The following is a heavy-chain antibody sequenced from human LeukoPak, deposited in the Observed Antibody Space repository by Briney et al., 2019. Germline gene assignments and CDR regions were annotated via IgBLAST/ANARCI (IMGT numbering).Heavy chain of an antibody. D-gene: IGHD3-10*01. CDR3: AIPSITMVRGVSFSDI. CDR1: GGSISSSSYY. J-gene: IGHJ3*02. V-gene: IGHV4-39*01. Sequence: SETVSLTCTVSGGSISSSSYYWGWIRPPPGKGLEWCGSIYYSGSTYYHPSLKSRVTISVDTSKNQFSLKLSSVTAADTAVYYCAIPSITMVRGVSFSDIWGQGTMVTVSS. CDR2: IYYSGST.